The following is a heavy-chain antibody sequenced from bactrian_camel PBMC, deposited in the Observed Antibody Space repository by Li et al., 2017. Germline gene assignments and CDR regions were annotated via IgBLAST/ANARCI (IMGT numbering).Heavy chain of an antibody. D-gene: IGHD3*01. CDR1: GFTFSNYA. V-gene: IGHV3S40*01. CDR2: INSGGTT. CDR3: AAEEPIRNPKQYGCFCSGNPFGY. J-gene: IGHJ6*01. Sequence: QLVESGGGLAQPGGSLKLSCAASGFTFSNYAINWVRQAPGKGLEWVSAINSGGTTYYADSVKGRFTVSRDNAQNTVYLQMHSLKPEDTAVYYCAAEEPIRNPKQYGCFCSGNPFGYWGQGTQVTVS.